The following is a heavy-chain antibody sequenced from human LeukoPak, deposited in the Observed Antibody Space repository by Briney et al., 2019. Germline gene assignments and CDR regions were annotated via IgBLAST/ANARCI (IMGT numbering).Heavy chain of an antibody. D-gene: IGHD2-2*01. CDR1: GLTFSRYA. CDR2: ISESGSGT. J-gene: IGHJ5*02. Sequence: GGSLRLSCAVSGLTFSRYAMSWVRQAPGKGLEWVSAISESGSGTYYADSVKGRFTISRDNSKDTLSLQMNSLRAEDTAVYYCARDSHNIVVVPPAIHGDNWFDPWGQGTLVTVSS. CDR3: ARDSHNIVVVPPAIHGDNWFDP. V-gene: IGHV3-23*01.